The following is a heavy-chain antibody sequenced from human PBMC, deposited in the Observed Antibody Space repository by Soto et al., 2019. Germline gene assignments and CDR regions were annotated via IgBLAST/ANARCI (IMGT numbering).Heavy chain of an antibody. CDR2: ISNNGGST. J-gene: IGHJ6*02. V-gene: IGHV3-64*02. CDR3: ARDRHSSGWYFGMDV. CDR1: GFTFRSYA. Sequence: PGGSLRLSCAASGFTFRSYAMHWVRQAPGKGLEYVSGISNNGGSTYYADSVKGRFTISRDNSKNTLYLQMGSLRAEDMAVYYCARDRHSSGWYFGMDVWGQGTTVTVS. D-gene: IGHD6-19*01.